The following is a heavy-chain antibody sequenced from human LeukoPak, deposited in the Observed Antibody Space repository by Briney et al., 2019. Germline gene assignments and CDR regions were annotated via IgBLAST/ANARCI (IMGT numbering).Heavy chain of an antibody. CDR2: ISSSSRYI. CDR3: AREPFWSGYYSNLHFDY. CDR1: GFTFDSYG. Sequence: GGSLRLSCAASGFTFDSYGMHWVRQAPGKGLEWVSSISSSSRYIYYADSVKGRFTISRDNAKNSLYLQMNSLRAEDTAVYYCAREPFWSGYYSNLHFDYWGQGTLVTVSS. V-gene: IGHV3-21*01. D-gene: IGHD3-3*01. J-gene: IGHJ4*02.